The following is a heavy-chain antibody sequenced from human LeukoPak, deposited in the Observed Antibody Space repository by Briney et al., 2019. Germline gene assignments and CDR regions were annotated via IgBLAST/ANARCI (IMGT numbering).Heavy chain of an antibody. V-gene: IGHV3-21*01. CDR1: GFTFSSYS. D-gene: IGHD3-16*01. CDR3: ARENDPPFPAIDY. Sequence: PGGSLRLSCAASGFTFSSYSMNWVRQAPGKGLEWVSSISSSSSYIYYADSVKGRFTISRNNAKNSLYLQMNSLRAEDTAVYYCARENDPPFPAIDYWGQGTLVTVSS. CDR2: ISSSSSYI. J-gene: IGHJ4*02.